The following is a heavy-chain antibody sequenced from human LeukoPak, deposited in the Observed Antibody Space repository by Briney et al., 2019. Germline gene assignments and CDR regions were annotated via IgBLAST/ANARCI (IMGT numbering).Heavy chain of an antibody. CDR1: GGSISSSSYY. Sequence: SETLSLTCTVSGGSISSSSYYWGWIRQPPGKGLEWIGSIYYSGSTYYNPSLKSRVTISVDTSKNQFSLKLSSVTAADTAVYYCARLSEGGFWSGYPYYFDYWGQGTLVTVSS. CDR2: IYYSGST. V-gene: IGHV4-39*01. J-gene: IGHJ4*02. D-gene: IGHD3-3*01. CDR3: ARLSEGGFWSGYPYYFDY.